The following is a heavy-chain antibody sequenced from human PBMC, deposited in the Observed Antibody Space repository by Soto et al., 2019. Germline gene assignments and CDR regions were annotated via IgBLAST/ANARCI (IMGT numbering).Heavy chain of an antibody. J-gene: IGHJ4*02. CDR2: INAGVGHT. Sequence: ASVKASCKAPGSTINSYTIHWVRQAPGQRLEWMGWINAGVGHTKYSQKFPGRVTLTTDTSARTVYMDLGSLRSEDTAVYYCAGDTPLSSALGYWGQGTLVTVSS. CDR1: GSTINSYT. CDR3: AGDTPLSSALGY. D-gene: IGHD6-13*01. V-gene: IGHV1-3*01.